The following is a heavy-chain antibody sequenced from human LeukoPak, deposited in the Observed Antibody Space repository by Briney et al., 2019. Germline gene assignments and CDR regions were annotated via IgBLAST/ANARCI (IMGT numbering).Heavy chain of an antibody. V-gene: IGHV1-2*02. J-gene: IGHJ4*02. CDR1: GYTFTGYY. CDR2: INPNSGGT. CDR3: ARVLWFGEFHY. D-gene: IGHD3-10*01. Sequence: ASVKVSCKASGYTFTGYYMHWVRQAPGQGLEWMGWINPNSGGTNYAQEFQGRVTMTRDTSISTAYMELSRLRSDDTAVYYCARVLWFGEFHYWGQGTLVTVSS.